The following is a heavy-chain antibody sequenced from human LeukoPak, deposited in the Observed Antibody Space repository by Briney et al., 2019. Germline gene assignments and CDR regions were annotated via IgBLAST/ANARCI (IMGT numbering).Heavy chain of an antibody. D-gene: IGHD6-13*01. Sequence: GGSLRLSCAVSGFTFSSYGMHWVRQAPGKGLEWVAVIWYDGSNKYYADSVKGRFTISRDNSKNTLYLQMNSLRAEDTAVYYCARVAPIYSSSLYYLDYWGQGTLVTVSS. V-gene: IGHV3-33*01. CDR1: GFTFSSYG. CDR2: IWYDGSNK. J-gene: IGHJ4*02. CDR3: ARVAPIYSSSLYYLDY.